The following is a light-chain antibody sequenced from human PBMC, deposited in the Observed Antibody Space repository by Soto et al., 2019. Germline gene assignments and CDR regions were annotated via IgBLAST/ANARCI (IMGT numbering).Light chain of an antibody. CDR2: AAS. Sequence: DIQMTQSASSLSASVGDRVTITCRASQSISSNLNWHQQKPGKAPKVLIYAASSLQSGVPSRFSGSGSGTEFTLTISSLQPDDFAAYYCQQSYSIPYTFGLRTKLEIK. CDR1: QSISSN. CDR3: QQSYSIPYT. J-gene: IGKJ2*01. V-gene: IGKV1-39*01.